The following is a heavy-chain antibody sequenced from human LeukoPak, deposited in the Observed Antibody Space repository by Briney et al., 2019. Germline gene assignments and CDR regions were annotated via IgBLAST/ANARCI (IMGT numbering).Heavy chain of an antibody. J-gene: IGHJ6*02. CDR2: ISWNSGSI. Sequence: QPGRSLRLSCAASGFTFDDYAMHWVRQAPGKGLEWVSGISWNSGSIGYADSVKGRFTISRDNAKNSLYLQMNSLRAEDTALYYCAKAPGPLYYYGMDVWGQGTTVTVSS. CDR3: AKAPGPLYYYGMDV. V-gene: IGHV3-9*01. CDR1: GFTFDDYA.